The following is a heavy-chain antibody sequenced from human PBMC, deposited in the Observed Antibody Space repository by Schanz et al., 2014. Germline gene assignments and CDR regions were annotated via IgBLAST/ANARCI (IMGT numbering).Heavy chain of an antibody. V-gene: IGHV3-30*02. Sequence: QVQLVESGGGLVKPGGSLRLSCAASGFIFNDYSMHWVRQAPGRGLEWVAFIRYDGSSKYYADSVKGRFTISRDNAKNSLYLQMNSLRAEDTAVYYCAGQKLATSEYFQHWGQGTLVSVSS. CDR3: AGQKLATSEYFQH. CDR2: IRYDGSSK. CDR1: GFIFNDYS. D-gene: IGHD6-13*01. J-gene: IGHJ1*01.